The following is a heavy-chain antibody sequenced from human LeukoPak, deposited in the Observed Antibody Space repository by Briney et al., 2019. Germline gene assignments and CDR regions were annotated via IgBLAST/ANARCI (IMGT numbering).Heavy chain of an antibody. CDR2: ISGSGDST. CDR1: GFTFSSYA. CDR3: AKDQLWFDIDY. Sequence: GGSLRLSCAASGFTFSSYAMSWVRQAPGKGLEWVSGISGSGDSTYYADSVKGRFTISRDNSRNTLYLQMNSLRAEDTAVYYCAKDQLWFDIDYWGQGTLVTVSS. J-gene: IGHJ4*02. V-gene: IGHV3-23*01. D-gene: IGHD5-18*01.